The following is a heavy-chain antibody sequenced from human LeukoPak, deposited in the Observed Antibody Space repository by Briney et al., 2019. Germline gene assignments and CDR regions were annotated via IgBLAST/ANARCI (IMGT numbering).Heavy chain of an antibody. CDR1: GFTFSSYS. Sequence: PGGSLRLSCAASGFTFSSYSMNWVCQAPGKGLEWVSSISSSSYIYYADSVKGRFTISRDNAKNSLYLQMNSLRAEDTAVYYCARDAGTTVDYWGQGTLVTVSS. CDR2: ISSSSYI. J-gene: IGHJ4*02. V-gene: IGHV3-21*01. D-gene: IGHD4-17*01. CDR3: ARDAGTTVDY.